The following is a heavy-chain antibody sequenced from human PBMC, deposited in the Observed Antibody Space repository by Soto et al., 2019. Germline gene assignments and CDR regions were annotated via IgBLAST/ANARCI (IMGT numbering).Heavy chain of an antibody. CDR3: ARDKPRDVRVVTSNIMDV. V-gene: IGHV1-2*02. CDR2: INPNSGGT. Sequence: QVQLVQSGAEVKEPGASVKVSCMASAYMFTAYYVHWVRQAPGQGPEWMGWINPNSGGTKYAQRFQGRVTMTRDTSISTAYMELSRLSSDDTAVYYCARDKPRDVRVVTSNIMDVWGQGTTATVSS. J-gene: IGHJ6*02. CDR1: AYMFTAYY. D-gene: IGHD3-3*01.